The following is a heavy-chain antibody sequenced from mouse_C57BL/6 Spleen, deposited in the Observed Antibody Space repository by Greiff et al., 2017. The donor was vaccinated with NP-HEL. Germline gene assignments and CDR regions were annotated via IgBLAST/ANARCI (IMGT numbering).Heavy chain of an antibody. CDR2: INPGSGGT. V-gene: IGHV1-54*01. CDR1: GYAFTNYL. CDR3: ASGVKGFDY. D-gene: IGHD1-3*01. J-gene: IGHJ2*01. Sequence: QVQLQQSGAELVRPGTSVKVSCKASGYAFTNYLIEWVKQRPGQGLEWIGVINPGSGGTNYNEKFKGKATLTADKSSSTAYMQLSSLTSEDSAVYFCASGVKGFDYWGQGTTLTVSS.